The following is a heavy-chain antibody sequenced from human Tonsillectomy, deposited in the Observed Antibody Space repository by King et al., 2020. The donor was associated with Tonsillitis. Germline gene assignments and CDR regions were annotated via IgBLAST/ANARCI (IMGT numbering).Heavy chain of an antibody. CDR3: ARDGDYYESSGYTIDY. CDR1: GFTFRNYG. Sequence: VQLVESGGGVVQPGRSLRLSCAASGFTFRNYGMHWVRQAPGKGLEWVAIIWYDGNSKYYVDSVKGRFTISRDNSKNTLYLQMNSLRAEDTAVYYCARDGDYYESSGYTIDYWGQGTLVTVSS. J-gene: IGHJ4*02. V-gene: IGHV3-33*01. D-gene: IGHD3-22*01. CDR2: IWYDGNSK.